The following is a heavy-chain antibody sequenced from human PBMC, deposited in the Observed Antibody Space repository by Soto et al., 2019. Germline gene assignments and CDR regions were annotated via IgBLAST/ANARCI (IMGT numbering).Heavy chain of an antibody. CDR2: VYYSGIT. CDR3: ARVRGSGSYRLLEV. J-gene: IGHJ6*04. Sequence: PSETLSLTCTVSGGSINNHYWSWIRQPPGKGLEWIGYVYYSGITNYNPSLKSRVTISVDTSKNQFSLKLSSVTAADTAVYYCARVRGSGSYRLLEVWGKGTTVTVSS. CDR1: GGSINNHY. V-gene: IGHV4-59*11. D-gene: IGHD3-10*01.